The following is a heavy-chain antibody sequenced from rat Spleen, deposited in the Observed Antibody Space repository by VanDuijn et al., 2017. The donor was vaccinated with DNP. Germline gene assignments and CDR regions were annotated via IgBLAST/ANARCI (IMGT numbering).Heavy chain of an antibody. D-gene: IGHD5-1*01. CDR3: ARGSGTYYWYFDF. V-gene: IGHV5-7*01. J-gene: IGHJ1*01. CDR2: INYDGSNT. CDR1: GFTFSDYN. Sequence: EVQLVESGGGLVQPGRSLKLSCAASGFTFSDYNMAWVRQAPKKGLEWVAAINYDGSNTYYRDSVKGRFTISRDNAKSTLYLQMDSLRSEDTATYFCARGSGTYYWYFDFWGPGTMVTVSS.